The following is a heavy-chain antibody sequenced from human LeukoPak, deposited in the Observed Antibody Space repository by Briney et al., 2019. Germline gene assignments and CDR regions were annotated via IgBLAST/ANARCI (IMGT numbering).Heavy chain of an antibody. J-gene: IGHJ4*02. Sequence: PGGSLRLSCAASGFTIMNSAMNWVRQAPGKGLEWVSAINGTAINTDYADSVKGRFTISRDYSKNTLYLQMNSLRAEDTATYFCAKEQYPGYFDFWGQGTLVTVSA. CDR3: AKEQYPGYFDF. V-gene: IGHV3-23*01. CDR2: INGTAINT. CDR1: GFTIMNSA. D-gene: IGHD1-14*01.